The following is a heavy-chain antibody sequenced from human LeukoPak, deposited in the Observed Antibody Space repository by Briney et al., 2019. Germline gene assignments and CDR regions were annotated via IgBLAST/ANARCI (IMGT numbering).Heavy chain of an antibody. Sequence: GGSLRLSCAASGFTFINAWMAWVRQAPGKGLEWVGRIKAKAHGGTIEYAAPVKGRFTISRDDSKSIAYLQMNSLKTEDTAVYYCTSQLQLLTFFDYWGQGTLVTVSS. V-gene: IGHV3-15*01. CDR2: IKAKAHGGTI. CDR3: TSQLQLLTFFDY. J-gene: IGHJ4*02. CDR1: GFTFINAW. D-gene: IGHD6-13*01.